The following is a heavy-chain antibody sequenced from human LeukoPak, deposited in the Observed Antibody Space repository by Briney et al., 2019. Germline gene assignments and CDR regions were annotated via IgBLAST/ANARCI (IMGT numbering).Heavy chain of an antibody. CDR3: ARGPLYSSSWEEYFQH. Sequence: PGGSLRLSCVASRFTFSSYWMSWVRQAPGKGLEWVANIKQDGSEKYYVDSVKGRFTISRDNAKNSLYLQMNSLRAEDTAVYYCARGPLYSSSWEEYFQHWGQGTLVTVSS. V-gene: IGHV3-7*01. CDR1: RFTFSSYW. J-gene: IGHJ1*01. D-gene: IGHD6-13*01. CDR2: IKQDGSEK.